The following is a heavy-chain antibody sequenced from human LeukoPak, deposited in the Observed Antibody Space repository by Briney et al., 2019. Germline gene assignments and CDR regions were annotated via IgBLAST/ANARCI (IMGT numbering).Heavy chain of an antibody. CDR3: ARASPSYYDYVWGSSPDDY. J-gene: IGHJ4*02. CDR1: GYTFTSYG. V-gene: IGHV1-18*01. D-gene: IGHD3-16*01. Sequence: GASVKVSCKASGYTFTSYGISWVRQAPGQGLEWMGWISAYNGNTNYAQKLQGRVTMTTDTSTSTAYMELRSLRSDDTAVYYCARASPSYYDYVWGSSPDDYWGQGTLVTVSS. CDR2: ISAYNGNT.